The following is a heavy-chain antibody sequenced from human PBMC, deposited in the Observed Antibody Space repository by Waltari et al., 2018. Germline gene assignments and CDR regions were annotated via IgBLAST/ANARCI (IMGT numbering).Heavy chain of an antibody. Sequence: QVQLVQSGAEVKKPGASVKVSCKASGYTFTSYAMHWVRQAPGQRLEWMGWINAGNGNTKYSQKVQGRVTITRDTSASTAYMELSSLRSEDTAVYYCARDILLWFGEYDAFDIWGQGTMVTVSS. CDR3: ARDILLWFGEYDAFDI. CDR1: GYTFTSYA. D-gene: IGHD3-10*01. V-gene: IGHV1-3*01. J-gene: IGHJ3*02. CDR2: INAGNGNT.